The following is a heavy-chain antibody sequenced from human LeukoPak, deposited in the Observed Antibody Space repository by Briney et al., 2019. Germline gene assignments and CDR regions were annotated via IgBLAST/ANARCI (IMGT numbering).Heavy chain of an antibody. Sequence: ASGKVSCKASGYTFTGYYMHWVRQAPGQGLEWMGWINPNSGGTNYAQKFQGRATMTRDTSISTAYMELSRLRSDDTAVYYCARILGYSGYDVYYFDYWGQGTLVTVSS. CDR1: GYTFTGYY. D-gene: IGHD5-12*01. CDR3: ARILGYSGYDVYYFDY. V-gene: IGHV1-2*02. J-gene: IGHJ4*02. CDR2: INPNSGGT.